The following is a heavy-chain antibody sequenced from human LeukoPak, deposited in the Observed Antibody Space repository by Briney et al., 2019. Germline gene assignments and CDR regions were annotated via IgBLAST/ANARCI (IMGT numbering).Heavy chain of an antibody. CDR3: ARHWGFSSPRAGNS. CDR2: IYFSGST. V-gene: IGHV4-31*03. J-gene: IGHJ4*02. CDR1: GGSISSGGYY. D-gene: IGHD6-13*01. Sequence: PSETLSLTCTVSGGSISSGGYYWSWIRQHPGKGLEWFGYIYFSGSTYYNPSLKSRVTISVDTSKNQFSLKLSSVTAADTAVYYCARHWGFSSPRAGNSWGQGTLVTVSS.